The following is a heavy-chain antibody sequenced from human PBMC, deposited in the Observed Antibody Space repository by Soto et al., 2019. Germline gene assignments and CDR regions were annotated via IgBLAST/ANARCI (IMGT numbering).Heavy chain of an antibody. CDR1: GYTFTNHG. J-gene: IGHJ4*02. V-gene: IGHV1-18*01. D-gene: IGHD1-26*01. Sequence: ASVKVSCKASGYTFTNHGIIWVRQAPGQGLEWLGWISTYNGDRDFAQKVQGRVTMTTDTSTTTAYMELRSLRSNDTAVYYCARSRAGGTWEQYPSFYFDYWGQGALVTVSS. CDR2: ISTYNGDR. CDR3: ARSRAGGTWEQYPSFYFDY.